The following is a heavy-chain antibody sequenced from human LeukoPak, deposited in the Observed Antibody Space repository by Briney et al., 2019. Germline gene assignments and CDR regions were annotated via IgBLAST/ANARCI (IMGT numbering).Heavy chain of an antibody. V-gene: IGHV4-4*09. D-gene: IGHD3-22*01. CDR3: ARHGGYYSDYFDY. CDR2: IYTSGST. CDR1: GSSISSYY. Sequence: PSETLSLTCTVSGSSISSYYWSWIRQPPGKGLEWIGYIYTSGSTNYNPSLKSRVTISVDTSKNQFSLKLSSVTAADTAVYYCARHGGYYSDYFDYWGQGTLVTVSS. J-gene: IGHJ4*02.